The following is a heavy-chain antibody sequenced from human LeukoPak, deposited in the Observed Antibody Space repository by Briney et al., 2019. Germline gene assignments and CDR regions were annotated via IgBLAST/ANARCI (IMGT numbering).Heavy chain of an antibody. CDR3: ARWVRYFDWLPYDAFDI. CDR2: INHSGST. CDR1: RGSFSGYY. Sequence: SETLSHTCADYRGSFSGYYWSWIRRPPGKGLEWIGEINHSGSTNYNPSLKRRVTISVDTSKNQFSLKLSSVTAADTAVYYCARWVRYFDWLPYDAFDIWGQGTMVTVSS. J-gene: IGHJ3*02. V-gene: IGHV4-34*01. D-gene: IGHD3-9*01.